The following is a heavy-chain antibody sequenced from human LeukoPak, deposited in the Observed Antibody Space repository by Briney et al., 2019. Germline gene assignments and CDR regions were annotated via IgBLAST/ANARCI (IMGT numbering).Heavy chain of an antibody. J-gene: IGHJ4*02. V-gene: IGHV4-39*07. CDR2: IYYTGST. D-gene: IGHD2-8*01. CDR3: TAEKNGSPHY. CDR1: RGSVSSSTYY. Sequence: TSETLSLTCTVSRGSVSSSTYYWSWVRQPPGKGLEWIASIYYTGSTYYNPSLKSRVTISLDMSKNEFFLTMTSVTAADTAVYFCTAEKNGSPHYWGQGTQVTVSS.